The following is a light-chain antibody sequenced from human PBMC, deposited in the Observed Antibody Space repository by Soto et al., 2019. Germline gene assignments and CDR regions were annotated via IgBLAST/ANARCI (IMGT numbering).Light chain of an antibody. CDR1: SSDVGSYNL. CDR2: EVS. CDR3: CSHAGSSTVYV. V-gene: IGLV2-23*02. J-gene: IGLJ1*01. Sequence: QSALTQPASVSGAPGQASTISCTGTSSDVGSYNLVSWYQQHPGKAPKLMIYEVSKRPSGVSNRFSGSKSGNTASLTISGLQAEDEADYYCCSHAGSSTVYVFGTGTKVTVL.